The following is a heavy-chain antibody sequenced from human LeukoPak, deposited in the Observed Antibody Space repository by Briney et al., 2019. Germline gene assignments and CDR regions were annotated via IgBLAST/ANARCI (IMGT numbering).Heavy chain of an antibody. CDR3: ARFYGSDWFFDF. J-gene: IGHJ4*02. D-gene: IGHD3-9*01. CDR1: GYSISDGYY. V-gene: IGHV4-38-2*01. CDR2: IYRGGSA. Sequence: SETLSLTCAVSGYSISDGYYWAWIRQPPGKGLEWIAHIYRGGSAYYNPSLKSRVSISEDMSEDHLSLKVSSVTAADTAVYYCARFYGSDWFFDFWGQGTLVTVSS.